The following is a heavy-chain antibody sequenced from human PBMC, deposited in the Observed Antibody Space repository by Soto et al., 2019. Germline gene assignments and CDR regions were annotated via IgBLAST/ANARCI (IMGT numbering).Heavy chain of an antibody. J-gene: IGHJ3*02. V-gene: IGHV4-59*01. CDR1: GDSIIRSF. CDR2: ISDSGVT. CDR3: ARGAGDFSGPDSFDI. Sequence: QVQLQESGPRLVKSSETLSLVCSVSGDSIIRSFWGWIRQSPGNGLQYIGYISDSGVTDYDPSLKSRVTIPVDTSKNQFSRKLTSVTAADTAVYYCARGAGDFSGPDSFDIRGQGTMGTVSS. D-gene: IGHD3-10*01.